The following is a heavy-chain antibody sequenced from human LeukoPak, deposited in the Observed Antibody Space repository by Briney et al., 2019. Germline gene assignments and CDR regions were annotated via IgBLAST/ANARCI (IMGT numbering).Heavy chain of an antibody. CDR2: IYYSGST. J-gene: IGHJ4*02. CDR3: ARDLATVLTPYFDY. V-gene: IGHV4-59*12. CDR1: GGSISSYY. D-gene: IGHD4-23*01. Sequence: SETLSLTCTVSGGSISSYYWSWIRQPPGKGLEWIGYIYYSGSTNYNPSLKSRVTISVDTSKNQFSLKLSSVTAADTALYYCARDLATVLTPYFDYWGQGTLVTVSS.